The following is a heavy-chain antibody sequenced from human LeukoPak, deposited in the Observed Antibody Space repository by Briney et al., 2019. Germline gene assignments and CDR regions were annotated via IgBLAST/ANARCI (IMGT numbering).Heavy chain of an antibody. V-gene: IGHV4-59*12. Sequence: PSETLSLTCTVSGGSISSYYWSWIRQPPGKGLEWIGYIYYSGSTNYNPSLKSRVTISVDKSKNQFSLKLSSVTAADTAVYYCARTLTYYDILTGYSSDAFDIWGQGTMVTVSS. D-gene: IGHD3-9*01. J-gene: IGHJ3*02. CDR3: ARTLTYYDILTGYSSDAFDI. CDR2: IYYSGST. CDR1: GGSISSYY.